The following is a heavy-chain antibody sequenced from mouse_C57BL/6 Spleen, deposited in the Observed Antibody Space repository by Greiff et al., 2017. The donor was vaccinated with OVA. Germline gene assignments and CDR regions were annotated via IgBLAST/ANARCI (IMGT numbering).Heavy chain of an antibody. CDR1: GYTFTDYY. CDR2: INPYNGGT. J-gene: IGHJ1*03. D-gene: IGHD2-10*02. V-gene: IGHV1-19*01. Sequence: EVQLQQSGPVLVKPGASVKMSCKASGYTFTDYYMNWVKQSHGKSLEWIGVINPYNGGTSYNQKFKGKATLTVDKSSSTAYMELNSLTSEDSAVYYCARPSSYWYFDVWGTGTTVTVSS. CDR3: ARPSSYWYFDV.